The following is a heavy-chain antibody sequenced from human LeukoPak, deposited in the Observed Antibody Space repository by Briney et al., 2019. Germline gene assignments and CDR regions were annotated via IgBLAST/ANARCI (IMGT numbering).Heavy chain of an antibody. CDR2: ISSSGSTI. D-gene: IGHD2-2*01. J-gene: IGHJ4*02. V-gene: IGHV3-11*01. Sequence: GGSLRLSCAASGFTFSDYYMSWIRQAPGKGLEWVSYISSSGSTIYYADSVKGRFTITRDNAKNSLYLQMNSLRAEDTAVYYCARGGEVLPAAIYMDYWGQGTLVTVSS. CDR1: GFTFSDYY. CDR3: ARGGEVLPAAIYMDY.